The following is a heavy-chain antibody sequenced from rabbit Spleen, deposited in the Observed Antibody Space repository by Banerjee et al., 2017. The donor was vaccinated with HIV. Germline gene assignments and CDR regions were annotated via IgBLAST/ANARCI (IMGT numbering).Heavy chain of an antibody. V-gene: IGHV1S40*01. CDR1: GVSLSDKDV. Sequence: QSLEESGGDLVKPEGSLTLTCKASGVSLSDKDVMCWVRQAPGKGLEWIGYIEPIFGNTYYANWVNGRFTISSHNAQNTVFLQMTSLTAADTATYFCSRDGAGGSYFALWGPGTLVTVS. CDR3: SRDGAGGSYFAL. CDR2: IEPIFGNT. D-gene: IGHD8-1*01. J-gene: IGHJ4*01.